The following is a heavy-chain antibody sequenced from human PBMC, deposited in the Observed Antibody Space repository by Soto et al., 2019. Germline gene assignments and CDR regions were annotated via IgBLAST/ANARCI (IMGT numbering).Heavy chain of an antibody. CDR2: ISYDGSNK. CDR3: GVPPLVYDSSGYRYYFDY. V-gene: IGHV3-30-3*01. D-gene: IGHD3-22*01. Sequence: GGSLRLSCAASGFTFSSYAMHWVRQAPGKGLEWVAVISYDGSNKYYADSVKGRFTISRDNSKNTLYLQMNSLRAEDTAVYYCGVPPLVYDSSGYRYYFDYWGQGTLVTVSS. J-gene: IGHJ4*02. CDR1: GFTFSSYA.